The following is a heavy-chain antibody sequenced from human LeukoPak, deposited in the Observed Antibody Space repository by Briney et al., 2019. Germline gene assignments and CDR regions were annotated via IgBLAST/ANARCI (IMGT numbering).Heavy chain of an antibody. J-gene: IGHJ4*02. CDR1: GYSFTSYW. V-gene: IGHV5-51*01. CDR3: ARLGGPHSPFDN. CDR2: IYPGDSDT. D-gene: IGHD2-15*01. Sequence: GESLKISCKGSGYSFTSYWIGWVRQMPGKGLEWMGIIYPGDSDTRYSRSFQSQVTISADKSLRTAYLQWRSLKASDTGIYFCARLGGPHSPFDNWGQGTRVIVSS.